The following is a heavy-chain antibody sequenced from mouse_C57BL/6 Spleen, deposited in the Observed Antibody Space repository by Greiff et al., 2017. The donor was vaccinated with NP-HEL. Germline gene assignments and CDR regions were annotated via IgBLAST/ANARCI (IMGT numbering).Heavy chain of an antibody. V-gene: IGHV1-81*01. Sequence: VQLQQSGAELARPGASVKLSCKASGYTFTSYGISWVKQRTGQGLEWIGEIYPRSGNTYYNEKFKGKATLTADKSSSTAYMELRSLTSEDSAVYFCARLARYYYAMDYWGQGTSVTVSS. CDR3: ARLARYYYAMDY. J-gene: IGHJ4*01. CDR2: IYPRSGNT. CDR1: GYTFTSYG.